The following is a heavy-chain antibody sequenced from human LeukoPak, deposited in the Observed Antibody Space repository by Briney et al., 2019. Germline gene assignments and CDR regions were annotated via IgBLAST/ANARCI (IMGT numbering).Heavy chain of an antibody. CDR1: GGSISSTSYY. D-gene: IGHD4-17*01. CDR2: IYYSGNT. J-gene: IGHJ6*03. Sequence: LETLSLTCTVSGGSISSTSYYWGWIRQPPGKGLEWIGSIYYSGNTYYNPSLKSRVTISVDTSKNQFSLKLSSVTAADTAVYYCARAVTTKWDYYYMDVWGKGTTVTVSS. V-gene: IGHV4-39*07. CDR3: ARAVTTKWDYYYMDV.